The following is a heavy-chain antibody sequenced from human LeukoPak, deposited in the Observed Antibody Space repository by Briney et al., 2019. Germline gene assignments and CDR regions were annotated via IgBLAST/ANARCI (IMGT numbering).Heavy chain of an antibody. CDR2: FSWNSGSI. D-gene: IGHD6-19*01. CDR3: AKGGQYSSGWDYYFDY. CDR1: GFTFDDYA. V-gene: IGHV3-9*03. Sequence: PGGSLKLSCAASGFTFDDYAMHWVRQAPGKGLEWVSGFSWNSGSIGYADSVKGRFTISRDNTKNSLYLQMNSLRAEDMALYYCAKGGQYSSGWDYYFDYWGQGTLATVS. J-gene: IGHJ4*02.